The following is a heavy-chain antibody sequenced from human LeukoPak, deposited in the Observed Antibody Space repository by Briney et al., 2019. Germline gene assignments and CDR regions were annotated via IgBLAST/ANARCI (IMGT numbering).Heavy chain of an antibody. CDR1: GFTFSRYW. CDR3: ARDPWADSSGFPLHH. Sequence: GGSLRLSCATSGFTFSRYWMSWVRQAPGKGLECVANIKQDGSVTSYVDSVRGRFTISRDNAKNSLYLQMNSLRTEDTAVYYCARDPWADSSGFPLHHWGQGTLVTVSS. D-gene: IGHD3-22*01. J-gene: IGHJ1*01. CDR2: IKQDGSVT. V-gene: IGHV3-7*03.